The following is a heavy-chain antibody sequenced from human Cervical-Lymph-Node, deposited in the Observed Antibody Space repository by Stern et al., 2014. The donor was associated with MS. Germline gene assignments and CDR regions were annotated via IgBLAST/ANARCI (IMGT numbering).Heavy chain of an antibody. CDR2: VYYSGST. J-gene: IGHJ4*02. Sequence: VQLVESGPGLVKPSETLSLACTVSGDSISSYYWSWIRQPPGKGLEWIAYVYYSGSTKYNPSLKSRVTISVDTSKNQFSLKLTSVTVADTAVYYCARSVAEWLEPRYYFDFWGQGTLVTVSS. CDR3: ARSVAEWLEPRYYFDF. CDR1: GDSISSYY. V-gene: IGHV4-59*01. D-gene: IGHD6-19*01.